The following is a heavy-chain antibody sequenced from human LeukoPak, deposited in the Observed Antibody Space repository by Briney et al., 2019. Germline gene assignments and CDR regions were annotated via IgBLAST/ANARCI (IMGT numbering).Heavy chain of an antibody. CDR2: IKQDGSEK. CDR1: GFTFSCYL. CDR3: ARLDYYGSGSYQVDD. Sequence: GGSLRLSCAASGFTFSCYLMSWLRQPPGKGVAWVDNIKQDGSEKYYVDSVKGRFTISRDNAKNSLYLQMSSLRAEHTAVYYCARLDYYGSGSYQVDDSGQGTLVSVSS. V-gene: IGHV3-7*03. J-gene: IGHJ4*02. D-gene: IGHD3-10*01.